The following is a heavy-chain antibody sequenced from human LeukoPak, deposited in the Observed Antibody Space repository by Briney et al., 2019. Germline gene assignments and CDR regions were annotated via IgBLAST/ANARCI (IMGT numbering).Heavy chain of an antibody. CDR2: INPNSGGT. J-gene: IGHJ3*02. CDR3: ARRVVITNQVAFDI. D-gene: IGHD3-22*01. V-gene: IGHV1-2*02. Sequence: ASVKVSCTASGYTFTGYYMHWVRQAPGQGLEWMGWINPNSGGTNYAQKFQGRVTMTRDTSISTASMELSRLRSDDTAVYYCARRVVITNQVAFDIWGQGTMVTVSS. CDR1: GYTFTGYY.